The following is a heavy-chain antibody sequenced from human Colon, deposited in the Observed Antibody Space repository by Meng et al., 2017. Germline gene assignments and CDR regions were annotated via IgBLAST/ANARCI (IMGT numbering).Heavy chain of an antibody. Sequence: QVQLPGSGPGLAKPSETLSLTCAVSGGSISRSDWWSWVRQPPGKGLEWIGETSHSGSTNYSPSLKSRVTISLDKSKNQLSLKLNSVTAADTAVYYCASSDYYRSDYWGQGTLVTVSS. D-gene: IGHD3-22*01. J-gene: IGHJ4*02. V-gene: IGHV4-4*02. CDR1: GGSISRSDW. CDR2: TSHSGST. CDR3: ASSDYYRSDY.